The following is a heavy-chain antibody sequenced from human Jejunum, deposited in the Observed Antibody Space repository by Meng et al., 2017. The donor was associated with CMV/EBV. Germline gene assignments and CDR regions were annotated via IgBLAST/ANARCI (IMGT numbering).Heavy chain of an antibody. CDR1: IRSSGHY. V-gene: IGHV4-39*07. Sequence: IRSSGHYWGWIRQPPGKGLEWIGSLYYTGRAYYNPSLRSRVTISEDTSENQFSLRLASVTAADTAVYYCARGLTGPDYYYNAMDVWGQGSTVTVSS. CDR3: ARGLTGPDYYYNAMDV. J-gene: IGHJ6*02. CDR2: LYYTGRA.